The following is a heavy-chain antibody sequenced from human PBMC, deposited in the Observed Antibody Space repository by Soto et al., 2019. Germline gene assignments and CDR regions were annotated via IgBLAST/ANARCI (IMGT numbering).Heavy chain of an antibody. Sequence: GSLRLSCAASGFTFSSYAMSWFRQAPGKGLEWGSAISGSGGSTYYADSVKGRFTISRDNSKNTLYLQMNSLRAEETAVYYCATRGDSGYGLIGCFDYWGQGNLVPVSS. J-gene: IGHJ4*02. CDR2: ISGSGGST. CDR3: ATRGDSGYGLIGCFDY. V-gene: IGHV3-23*01. CDR1: GFTFSSYA. D-gene: IGHD5-12*01.